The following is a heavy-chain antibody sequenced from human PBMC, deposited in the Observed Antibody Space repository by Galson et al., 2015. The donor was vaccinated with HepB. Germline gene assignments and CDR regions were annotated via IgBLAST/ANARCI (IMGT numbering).Heavy chain of an antibody. CDR2: IKTHTGKT. CDR1: GYTFTTYA. J-gene: IGHJ4*02. Sequence: SVKVSCKASGYTFTTYAINWVRQAPGQGLEWMGWIKTHTGKTTYAQGFTGRFVFSLDTSVSTAYLQISSLKAEDSAVYFCARDRGGPAGPYWGQGTLVTVSS. D-gene: IGHD6-19*01. V-gene: IGHV7-4-1*02. CDR3: ARDRGGPAGPY.